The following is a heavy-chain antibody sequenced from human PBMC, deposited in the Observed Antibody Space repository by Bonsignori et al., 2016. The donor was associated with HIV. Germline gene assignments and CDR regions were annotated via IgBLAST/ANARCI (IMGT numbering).Heavy chain of an antibody. CDR2: ISTYNGNT. V-gene: IGHV1-18*01. CDR3: ARDQRITGTHGEFDY. Sequence: WVRQAPGQGLEWMGWISTYNGNTNYAQKFQGRVTMTTDTSTSAAYMEVRSLRSDDTAVYYCARDQRITGTHGEFDYWGQGTLVTVSS. D-gene: IGHD1-7*01. J-gene: IGHJ4*02.